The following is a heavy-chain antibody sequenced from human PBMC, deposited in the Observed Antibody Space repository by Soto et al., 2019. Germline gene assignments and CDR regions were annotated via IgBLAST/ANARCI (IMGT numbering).Heavy chain of an antibody. Sequence: SETLSLTCTVSGGSISSSSYYWGWIRQPPGKGLEWIGSIYYSGSTYYNPSLKSRVTISVDTSKNQFSLKLSSVTAADTAVYYCASQCRGYCTNGSHWGQGTLVTVSS. CDR3: ASQCRGYCTNGSH. CDR2: IYYSGST. D-gene: IGHD2-8*01. J-gene: IGHJ4*02. V-gene: IGHV4-39*01. CDR1: GGSISSSSYY.